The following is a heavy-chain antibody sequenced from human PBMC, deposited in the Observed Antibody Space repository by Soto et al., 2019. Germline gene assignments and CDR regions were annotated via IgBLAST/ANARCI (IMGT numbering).Heavy chain of an antibody. CDR1: GYTFTSYG. CDR2: ISAHNGNT. D-gene: IGHD3-10*01. J-gene: IGHJ1*01. V-gene: IGHV1-18*01. Sequence: QVHLVQSGAEVKKPGASVKVSCKASGYTFTSYGITWVRQAPGQGLEWMGWISAHNGNTDYAQKLQGRVIVTRDTSPRTAYMELRSMIADDSAVYYGERGRYGEYWVPGALVTVSS. CDR3: ERGRYGEY.